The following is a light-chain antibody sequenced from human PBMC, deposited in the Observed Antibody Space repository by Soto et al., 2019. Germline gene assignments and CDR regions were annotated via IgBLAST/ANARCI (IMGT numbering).Light chain of an antibody. J-gene: IGKJ1*01. CDR1: QSVYTW. CDR2: GVS. V-gene: IGKV1-5*01. CDR3: QHYNEYSRA. Sequence: DIQMTQSPSTLSASVGDRVTITCRASQSVYTWLAWYQQKPGKAPQLLIWGVSNLVSGVPSRFSGSGSGTEFTLTISSLQPDDFATYYCQHYNEYSRAFGQGTRVEIK.